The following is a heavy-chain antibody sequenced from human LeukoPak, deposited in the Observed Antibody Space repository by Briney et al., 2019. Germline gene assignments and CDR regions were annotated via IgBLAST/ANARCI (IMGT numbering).Heavy chain of an antibody. Sequence: SETLSLTCTVSSGSISSYYWSWIRQPPGKGLEWIGYIYYSGSTNYNPSLKSRVTISVDTSKNQFSLKLSSVTAADTAVYYCARGPSPYYYDSSGYSDWGQGTLVTVSS. V-gene: IGHV4-59*01. CDR2: IYYSGST. D-gene: IGHD3-22*01. CDR1: SGSISSYY. CDR3: ARGPSPYYYDSSGYSD. J-gene: IGHJ4*02.